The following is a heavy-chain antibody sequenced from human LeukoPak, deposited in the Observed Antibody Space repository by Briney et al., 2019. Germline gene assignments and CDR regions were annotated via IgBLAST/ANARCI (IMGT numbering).Heavy chain of an antibody. V-gene: IGHV4-34*01. Sequence: PSETLSLTCAVYGGSFSDYYWSWIRQPPGKGLEYIGEINHSGITNYNPSLMSRVTISVDTSKNQFSLKLSSVTAADTAVYYCARDSSKWYGYFHPWGQGTLVTVSS. CDR1: GGSFSDYY. J-gene: IGHJ1*01. D-gene: IGHD6-13*01. CDR3: ARDSSKWYGYFHP. CDR2: INHSGIT.